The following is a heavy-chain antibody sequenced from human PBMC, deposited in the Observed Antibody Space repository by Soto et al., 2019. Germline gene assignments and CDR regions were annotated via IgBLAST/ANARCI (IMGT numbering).Heavy chain of an antibody. Sequence: SETLSLTCSVSVGSINSSSYFWGWVRQPPGKGLEWIGSIYYSGSTYYNPSLRSRVTISVDTSKNQFSLKLSSVTAADTAVFYCARHYSSGSRNWFDTWCQGNLVT. D-gene: IGHD6-19*01. CDR2: IYYSGST. V-gene: IGHV4-39*01. J-gene: IGHJ5*02. CDR1: VGSINSSSYF. CDR3: ARHYSSGSRNWFDT.